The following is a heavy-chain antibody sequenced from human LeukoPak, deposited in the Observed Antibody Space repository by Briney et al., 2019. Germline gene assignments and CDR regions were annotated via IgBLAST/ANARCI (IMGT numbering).Heavy chain of an antibody. V-gene: IGHV1-24*01. CDR2: FDPEDGET. J-gene: IGHJ3*02. D-gene: IGHD3-22*01. Sequence: GASVTVSCKVSGYTLTELSMHWVRQAPGKGLEWMGGFDPEDGETIYAQKFQGRVTMTEDTSTDTAYMELSSLRSEDTAVYYCAAYYYDSSGYDASDAFDIWGQGTMVTVSS. CDR1: GYTLTELS. CDR3: AAYYYDSSGYDASDAFDI.